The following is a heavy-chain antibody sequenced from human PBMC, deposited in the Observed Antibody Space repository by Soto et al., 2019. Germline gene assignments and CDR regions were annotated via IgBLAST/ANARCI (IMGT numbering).Heavy chain of an antibody. CDR1: GGTFGIYA. D-gene: IGHD2-2*01. Sequence: ASVKVSCKASGGTFGIYAISWVRQAPGQGLEWMGGIIPIFGTANYAQKFQGRVTITADESTSTAYMELSSLRSEDTAVYYCARDQEYCSSTSCYVSGYWGQGTLVTVSS. V-gene: IGHV1-69*13. J-gene: IGHJ4*02. CDR3: ARDQEYCSSTSCYVSGY. CDR2: IIPIFGTA.